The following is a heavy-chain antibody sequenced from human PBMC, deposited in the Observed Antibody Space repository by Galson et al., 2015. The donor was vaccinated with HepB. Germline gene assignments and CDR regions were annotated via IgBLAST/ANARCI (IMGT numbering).Heavy chain of an antibody. CDR3: AKDPFYGDYFDY. CDR1: GFTFSSYA. J-gene: IGHJ4*02. CDR2: ISGSGGST. V-gene: IGHV3-23*01. Sequence: SLRLSCAASGFTFSSYAMSWVRQAPGKGLEWVSAISGSGGSTYYADSVKGRFTISRDNSKNTLYLQMNSLRAEDTAVYYCAKDPFYGDYFDYWGQGTLVTVSS. D-gene: IGHD4-17*01.